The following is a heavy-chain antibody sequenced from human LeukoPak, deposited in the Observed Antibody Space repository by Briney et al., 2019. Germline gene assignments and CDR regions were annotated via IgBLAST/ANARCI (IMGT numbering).Heavy chain of an antibody. CDR1: GFKFDDYG. CDR3: ARPINSGSYYKPVVTAIEY. D-gene: IGHD3-10*01. J-gene: IGHJ4*02. V-gene: IGHV3-20*04. Sequence: GGSLRLSCVASGFKFDDYGMSWVRQPPGKGLEWVAGFNWSGGSTGYADSVKGRFTISRDNAKNSLYLQMNSLRAEDTAVYYCARPINSGSYYKPVVTAIEYWGQGTLVTVSS. CDR2: FNWSGGST.